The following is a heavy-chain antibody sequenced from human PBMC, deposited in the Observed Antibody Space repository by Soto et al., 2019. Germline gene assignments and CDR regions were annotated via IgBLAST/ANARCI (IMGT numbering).Heavy chain of an antibody. J-gene: IGHJ4*02. D-gene: IGHD6-13*01. V-gene: IGHV3-48*03. CDR2: ISNSGDTM. CDR3: ARDRSRFDY. Sequence: PGGSLRLSCAASGFTFSGYEMNWVRQAPGKGLEWVSYISNSGDTMYYADSVKGRFSISRDNAKNSLYLQMNSLRAEDTALYYCARDRSRFDYWGRGTLV. CDR1: GFTFSGYE.